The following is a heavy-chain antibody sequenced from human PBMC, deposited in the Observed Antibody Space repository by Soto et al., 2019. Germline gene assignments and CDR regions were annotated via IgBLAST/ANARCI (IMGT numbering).Heavy chain of an antibody. V-gene: IGHV4-39*01. CDR1: GGSISSSSYY. Sequence: SETLSLTCTVSGGSISSSSYYWGWIRQPPGKGLEWIGSIYYSGSTYYNPSLKSRVTISVDTSKNQFSRKLSSVTAADTAVYYCARHGGPPRSSIAAFDYWGQGTLVTVSS. CDR3: ARHGGPPRSSIAAFDY. CDR2: IYYSGST. J-gene: IGHJ4*02. D-gene: IGHD6-6*01.